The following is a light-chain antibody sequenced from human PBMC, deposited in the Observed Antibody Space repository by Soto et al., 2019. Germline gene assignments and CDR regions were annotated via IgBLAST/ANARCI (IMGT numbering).Light chain of an antibody. CDR1: QNISNY. J-gene: IGKJ1*01. V-gene: IGKV1-39*01. CDR2: AAS. Sequence: DIQMTQSPSSLSASVGDRVTITCRSSQNISNYLNWYQQKPGKAPKVLIYAASSLQSGVPSRFSGSGSGTDFTLTISSLQPEDFATYYCQQSYSIPWTFGQGTKVDIK. CDR3: QQSYSIPWT.